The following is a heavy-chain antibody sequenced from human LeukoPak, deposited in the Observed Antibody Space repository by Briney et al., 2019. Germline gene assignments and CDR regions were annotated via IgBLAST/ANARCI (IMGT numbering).Heavy chain of an antibody. D-gene: IGHD3-22*01. CDR2: ISSSGSTI. V-gene: IGHV3-48*03. Sequence: GESLRLSCAASGFTFSSYEMNWVRQAPGKGLEWVSYISSSGSTIYYADSVKGRFTISRDNAKNSLYLQMNSLRAEDTAVYYCARIDNYDSSVIDYWAREPWSPSPQ. CDR3: ARIDNYDSSVIDY. J-gene: IGHJ4*02. CDR1: GFTFSSYE.